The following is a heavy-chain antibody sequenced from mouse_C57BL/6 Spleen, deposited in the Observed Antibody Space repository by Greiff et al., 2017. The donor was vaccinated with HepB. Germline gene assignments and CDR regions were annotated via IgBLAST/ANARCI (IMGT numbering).Heavy chain of an antibody. CDR3: ATYDYDGAWFAY. CDR2: IWTGGGT. D-gene: IGHD2-4*01. Sequence: QVQLKDSGPGLVAPSQSLSITCTVSGFSLTSYAISWVRQPPGKGLEWLGVIWTGGGTNYNSALKSRLGISKDNSKSQVFLKMNSLQTDDTARYYCATYDYDGAWFAYWGQGTLVTVSA. CDR1: GFSLTSYA. J-gene: IGHJ3*01. V-gene: IGHV2-9-1*01.